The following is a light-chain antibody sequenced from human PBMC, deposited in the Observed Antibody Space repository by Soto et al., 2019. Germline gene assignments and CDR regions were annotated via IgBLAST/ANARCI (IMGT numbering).Light chain of an antibody. V-gene: IGKV1-17*01. Sequence: DIQMTQSPTSLSASVGDRVTITCRASQGIGTDLGWYQQTPGKAPKRLVYDASSLQSGVPSRFSGSGSGTEFTLTISSLQPDDFATYYCQQYNSYSRTFGQGTKVEIK. CDR2: DAS. CDR1: QGIGTD. CDR3: QQYNSYSRT. J-gene: IGKJ1*01.